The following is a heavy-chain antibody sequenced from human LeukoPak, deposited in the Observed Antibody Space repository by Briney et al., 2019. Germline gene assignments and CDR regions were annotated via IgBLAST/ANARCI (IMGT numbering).Heavy chain of an antibody. CDR3: ARGVYLAYGMDV. Sequence: GGSLRLSCTASGFTFSTYWMHWVRQAPGKGLVWVSRIKGDESTTNYADSAKGRFTISRDNAQNTVYLQMNSLRAEDTAVYYCARGVYLAYGMDVWGQGTTVTVSS. V-gene: IGHV3-74*01. D-gene: IGHD2-8*01. J-gene: IGHJ6*02. CDR1: GFTFSTYW. CDR2: IKGDESTT.